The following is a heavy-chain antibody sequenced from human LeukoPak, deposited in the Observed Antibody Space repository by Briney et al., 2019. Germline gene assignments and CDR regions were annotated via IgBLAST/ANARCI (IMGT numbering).Heavy chain of an antibody. J-gene: IGHJ4*02. CDR3: ARHVLAAAVLFDY. CDR1: GGSISSDY. D-gene: IGHD6-13*01. Sequence: SGTLSLTCTVSGGSISSDYCSWSGEPRGKGLEGCGYIYYSGSANYNPSLRSRGTISVDTSKSQFSLNLSSVTAAATAVYYCARHVLAAAVLFDYCGQGTLVTVSS. V-gene: IGHV4-59*08. CDR2: IYYSGSA.